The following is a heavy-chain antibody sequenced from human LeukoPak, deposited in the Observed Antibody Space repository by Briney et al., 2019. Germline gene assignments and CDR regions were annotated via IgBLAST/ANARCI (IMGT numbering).Heavy chain of an antibody. V-gene: IGHV3-30-3*01. Sequence: GGSLRLSCAASESTFRNFAMHWVRQTPDKGLEWVALISFDGVTTYYADSVRGRFTISRDNSKNTLFLQMNSLRGEDTAVYYCAREYSDSYGVIGHFDSWGQGTLVRVSS. D-gene: IGHD2-21*01. CDR2: ISFDGVTT. CDR1: ESTFRNFA. CDR3: AREYSDSYGVIGHFDS. J-gene: IGHJ4*02.